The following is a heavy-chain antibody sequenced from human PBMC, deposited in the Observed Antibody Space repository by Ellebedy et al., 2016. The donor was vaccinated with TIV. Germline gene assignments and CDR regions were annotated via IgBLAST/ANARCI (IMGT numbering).Heavy chain of an antibody. J-gene: IGHJ4*02. D-gene: IGHD3-10*01. Sequence: AASVKVSCKASGYTFTASHYYIYWVRQAPGQGLEWMGGIIPIFRTPNYAQRFQGRVTITADEYTSTVYMELSRLRSEDTAVYYCARDTYGLGSYANWGQGTPVTVSS. CDR1: GYTFTASHYY. V-gene: IGHV1-69*13. CDR2: IIPIFRTP. CDR3: ARDTYGLGSYAN.